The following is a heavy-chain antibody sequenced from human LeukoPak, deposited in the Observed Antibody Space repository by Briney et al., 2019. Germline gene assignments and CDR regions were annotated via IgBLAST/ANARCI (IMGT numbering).Heavy chain of an antibody. D-gene: IGHD1-14*01. CDR1: GFTFSSHL. CDR3: VRNFATGD. CDR2: IKGDGTAP. V-gene: IGHV3-74*01. Sequence: PGGSLRLSCAASGFTFSSHLMHWVRQAHGTGLVWVSSIKGDGTAPNYADSGKGRFTISRDNDKSTLYLQMSSLRVEDTAVYHCVRNFATGDWGQGTLVTVSS. J-gene: IGHJ4*02.